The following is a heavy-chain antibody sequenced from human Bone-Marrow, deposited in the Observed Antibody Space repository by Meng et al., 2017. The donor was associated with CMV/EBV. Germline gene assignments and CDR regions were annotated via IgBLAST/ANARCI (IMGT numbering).Heavy chain of an antibody. CDR3: ARGTIRDY. J-gene: IGHJ4*02. Sequence: GGSLRLPCAASGFTFSSYGMHWVRQAPGKGLEWVAFIRYEGSNKYDADSVKGRFTISRDNSKNTLYLQMNSRRAEDTAVYYCARGTIRDYWGQGTLVTVSS. CDR1: GFTFSSYG. CDR2: IRYEGSNK. V-gene: IGHV3-30*02. D-gene: IGHD3-3*01.